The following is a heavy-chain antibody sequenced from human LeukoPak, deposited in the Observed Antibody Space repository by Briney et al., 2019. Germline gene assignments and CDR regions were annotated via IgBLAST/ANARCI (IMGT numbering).Heavy chain of an antibody. V-gene: IGHV3-30*04. J-gene: IGHJ4*02. CDR2: ISYDGSNK. CDR1: GFTFSSYA. Sequence: PGGSLRLSCAASGFTFSSYAMHWVRQAPGKGLEWVAVISYDGSNKYYADSVKGRFTISRDNSKNTLYLQMNSLRAEDTAVYYCARDRGSVGLYTDWGQGTLVTVSS. D-gene: IGHD3-10*01. CDR3: ARDRGSVGLYTD.